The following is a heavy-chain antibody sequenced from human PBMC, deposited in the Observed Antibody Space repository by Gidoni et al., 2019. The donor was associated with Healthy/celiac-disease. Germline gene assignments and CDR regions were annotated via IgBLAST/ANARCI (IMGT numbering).Heavy chain of an antibody. CDR2: IYYSGST. V-gene: IGHV4-31*03. Sequence: QFQLQESGPGLVKPSQTLSLTCTVSGGSISSGGYYWSWIRQHPGKGLEWIGYIYYSGSTYYNPSLKSRVTISVDTSKNQFSLKLSSVTAADTAVYYCARASYGSRVVDYWGQGTLVTVSS. CDR3: ARASYGSRVVDY. CDR1: GGSISSGGYY. D-gene: IGHD4-17*01. J-gene: IGHJ4*02.